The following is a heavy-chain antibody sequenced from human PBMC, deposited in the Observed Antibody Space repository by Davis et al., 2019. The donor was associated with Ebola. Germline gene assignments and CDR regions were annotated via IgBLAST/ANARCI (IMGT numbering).Heavy chain of an antibody. V-gene: IGHV1-3*01. CDR1: GYTFTSYA. CDR3: ARELLWFGESTTYYFDY. Sequence: ASVKVSCKASGYTFTSYAMHWVRQAPGQRLEWMGWINAGNGNTKYSQKFQGRVTITRDTSASTAYMELSSLRSEDTAVYYCARELLWFGESTTYYFDYWGQGTLVTVSS. D-gene: IGHD3-10*01. CDR2: INAGNGNT. J-gene: IGHJ4*02.